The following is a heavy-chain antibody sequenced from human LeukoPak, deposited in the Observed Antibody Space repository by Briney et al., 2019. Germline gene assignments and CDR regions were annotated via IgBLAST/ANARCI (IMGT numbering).Heavy chain of an antibody. D-gene: IGHD6-19*01. CDR3: AKMYSSGWHFDY. V-gene: IGHV3-23*01. J-gene: IGHJ4*02. Sequence: GGSLRLSCVASGFTFSSYAMSWVRQAPGKGLEWVSGIGGSGGSTYYADSVKGRFTISRDNSKNTLYLQMTSLRAEDTAVYYCAKMYSSGWHFDYWGQGTLVTVSS. CDR1: GFTFSSYA. CDR2: IGGSGGST.